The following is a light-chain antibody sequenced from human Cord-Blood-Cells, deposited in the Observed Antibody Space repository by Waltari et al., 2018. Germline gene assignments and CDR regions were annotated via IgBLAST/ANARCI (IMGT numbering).Light chain of an antibody. V-gene: IGLV2-23*02. Sequence: QSALTQPASVSGSPGQSITISCTGTSSDVVSYKLVSWYPQHTGKAPKLMIYEVSKRPSGVFKRFSGSKSGNTASLTISVLQAEDEAYYYFGSYAGSSTWTFGQRTK. CDR2: EVS. CDR3: GSYAGSSTWT. J-gene: IGLJ3*02. CDR1: SSDVVSYKL.